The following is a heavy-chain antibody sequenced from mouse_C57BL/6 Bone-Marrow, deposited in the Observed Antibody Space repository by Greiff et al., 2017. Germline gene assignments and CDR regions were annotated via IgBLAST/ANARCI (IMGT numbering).Heavy chain of an antibody. V-gene: IGHV1-50*01. Sequence: VQLQQSGAELVKPGASVKLSCKASGYTFTSYWMQWVKQRPGQGLEWIGEIDPSDSYTNYNQKFKGKATLTVETSSSTAYMQLSSLTSEDSAVYYCARPITTAVATWYWYFDVWGTGTTVTVSS. D-gene: IGHD1-1*01. J-gene: IGHJ1*03. CDR1: GYTFTSYW. CDR2: IDPSDSYT. CDR3: ARPITTAVATWYWYFDV.